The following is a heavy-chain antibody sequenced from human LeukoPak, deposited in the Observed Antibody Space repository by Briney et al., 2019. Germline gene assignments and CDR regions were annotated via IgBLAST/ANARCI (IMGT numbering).Heavy chain of an antibody. Sequence: GGSLRLSCGDPGVTFISFWMTGVRQAPGKGLEWLAYIKQDENEFSYGDSVKGRFTISRDNVNNLLFLTMTRLRGEDTALYYCPRATLILRFSNFRAARVHFYYPMDHWGKGTAVTVSS. CDR1: GVTFISFW. J-gene: IGHJ6*03. CDR2: IKQDENEF. V-gene: IGHV3-7*01. CDR3: PRATLILRFSNFRAARVHFYYPMDH. D-gene: IGHD6-6*01.